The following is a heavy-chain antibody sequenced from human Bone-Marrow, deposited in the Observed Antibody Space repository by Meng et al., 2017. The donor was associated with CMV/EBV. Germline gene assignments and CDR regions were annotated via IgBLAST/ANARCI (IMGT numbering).Heavy chain of an antibody. J-gene: IGHJ4*02. D-gene: IGHD6-13*01. CDR1: GGSFSGYY. CDR2: INHSGST. V-gene: IGHV4-34*01. Sequence: SETLSLTCAVYGGSFSGYYWSWIRQPPGKGLEWIGEINHSGSTNYNPSLKSRVTISVDTSKNQFSLKLSSVTAADTAVYYCARGRVCISSWYYLGPGAFVYWGQGPLVTGSS. CDR3: ARGRVCISSWYYLGPGAFVY.